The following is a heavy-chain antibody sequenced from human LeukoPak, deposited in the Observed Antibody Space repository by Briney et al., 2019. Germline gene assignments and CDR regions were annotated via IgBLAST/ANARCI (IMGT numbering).Heavy chain of an antibody. CDR2: INHDGSST. CDR1: GFTFTTFW. J-gene: IGHJ4*02. Sequence: GGSLRLSCATSGFTFTTFWVHWVRQAPGKGLVWVSRINHDGSSTNYADSVKGRFTISRDNAKNTVYLQMNSLRAEDTAVYYCVRDWGYDSSGYWQKYFDTWGQGTLVTVSS. D-gene: IGHD3-22*01. V-gene: IGHV3-74*01. CDR3: VRDWGYDSSGYWQKYFDT.